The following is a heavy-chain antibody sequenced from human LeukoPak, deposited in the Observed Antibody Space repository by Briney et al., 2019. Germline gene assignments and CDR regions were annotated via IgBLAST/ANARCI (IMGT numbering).Heavy chain of an antibody. CDR2: ISSSSSTI. CDR1: GFTFSSYS. CDR3: ARSSDDAFDI. J-gene: IGHJ3*02. Sequence: QPGRSLRLSCAASGFTFSSYSMNWVRQAPGKGLEWVSYISSSSSTIYYADSVKGRFTISRDNAKNSLYLQMNSLRAEDTAVYYCARSSDDAFDIWGQGTMVTVSS. V-gene: IGHV3-48*01. D-gene: IGHD1-26*01.